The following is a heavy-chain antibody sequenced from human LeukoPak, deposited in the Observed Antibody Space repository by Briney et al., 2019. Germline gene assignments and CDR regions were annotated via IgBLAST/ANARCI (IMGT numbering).Heavy chain of an antibody. CDR2: IIPIFGTA. CDR3: ARDPAQKPYYYYYMDV. Sequence: GASVKVSCKASGGTFSSYAISWVRQAPGQGLGWMGGIIPIFGTANYAQKFQGRVTITADESTSTAYMELSSLRSEDTAVYYCARDPAQKPYYYYYMDVWGKGTTVTVSS. J-gene: IGHJ6*03. V-gene: IGHV1-69*13. CDR1: GGTFSSYA.